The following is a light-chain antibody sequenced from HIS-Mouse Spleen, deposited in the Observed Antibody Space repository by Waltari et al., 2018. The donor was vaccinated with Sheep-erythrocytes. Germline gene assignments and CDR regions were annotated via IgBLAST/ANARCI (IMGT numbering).Light chain of an antibody. CDR2: DAS. CDR1: QSVSSY. Sequence: EIVLTQSPATLSFSPGERATLSCRASQSVSSYLDWYQQKPGQAPMLLIYDASNRATGIPARFSGSGSGTDFTLTISSLEPEDFAVYYCQQRSNWYTFGQGTKLEIK. CDR3: QQRSNWYT. V-gene: IGKV3-11*01. J-gene: IGKJ2*01.